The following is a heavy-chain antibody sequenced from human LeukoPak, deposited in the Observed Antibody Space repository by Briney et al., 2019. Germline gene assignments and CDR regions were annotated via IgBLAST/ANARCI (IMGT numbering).Heavy chain of an antibody. CDR1: GYTFTSYY. V-gene: IGHV1-46*01. J-gene: IGHJ3*02. CDR3: ARDRNRYYYDSSGYYYVDDAAFDI. D-gene: IGHD3-22*01. Sequence: ASVKVSRKASGYTFTSYYMHWVRQAPGQGLEWMGIINPSGGSTSYAQKFQGRVTMTRDTSTSTVYMELSSLRSEDTAVYYCARDRNRYYYDSSGYYYVDDAAFDIWGQGTMVTVSS. CDR2: INPSGGST.